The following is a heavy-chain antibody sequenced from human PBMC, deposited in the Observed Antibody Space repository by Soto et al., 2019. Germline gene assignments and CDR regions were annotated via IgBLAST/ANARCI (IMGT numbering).Heavy chain of an antibody. CDR1: GFTFSSYW. D-gene: IGHD2-2*01. Sequence: GGSLRLSCAASGFTFSSYWMSWVRQAPGKGLEWVANIKQDGSEKYYVDSVKGRFAISRDNAKNSLYLQMNSLRAEDTAVYYCARHCSRNSCYREEYFDYWGQGTLVTVSS. J-gene: IGHJ4*02. CDR3: ARHCSRNSCYREEYFDY. CDR2: IKQDGSEK. V-gene: IGHV3-7*03.